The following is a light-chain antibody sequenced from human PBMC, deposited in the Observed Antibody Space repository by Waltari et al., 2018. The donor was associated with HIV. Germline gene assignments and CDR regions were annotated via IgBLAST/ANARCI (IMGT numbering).Light chain of an antibody. Sequence: EIVLTQSPATLSLSPGERATLSCRASQSVSSYLAWYQQKPGQAPRLLIYDASNRATGIPARFGGSGSGTDFTLTISSLEPEDFAVYYCQQRSKGFGGGTKVEIK. CDR1: QSVSSY. CDR3: QQRSKG. J-gene: IGKJ4*01. V-gene: IGKV3-11*01. CDR2: DAS.